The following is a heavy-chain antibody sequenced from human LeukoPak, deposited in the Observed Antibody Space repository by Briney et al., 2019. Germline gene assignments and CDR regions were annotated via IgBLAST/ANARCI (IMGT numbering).Heavy chain of an antibody. CDR3: ARDRSEGVAAFGWFDP. D-gene: IGHD2-15*01. CDR1: GYTFTGYY. CDR2: INPTGSST. J-gene: IGHJ5*02. V-gene: IGHV1-46*01. Sequence: GASVKVSCKASGYTFTGYYMHWVRQAPGQGLEWMGIINPTGSSTSYAQKFQGRLTMTRDMSTSTVYMELSSLRSEDTAVYYCARDRSEGVAAFGWFDPWGQGTLVTVSS.